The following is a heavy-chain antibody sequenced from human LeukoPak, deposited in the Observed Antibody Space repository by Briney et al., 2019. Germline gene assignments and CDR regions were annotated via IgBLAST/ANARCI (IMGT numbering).Heavy chain of an antibody. CDR1: GFTFSSYA. J-gene: IGHJ6*02. Sequence: GGSLRLSCAASGFTFSSYAIHWVRQAPGKGLEWVAVISYDGSNKYYADSVKGRFTISRDNSKNTLYLQMNSLRAEDTAVYYCARDQIVVVPAAIYYGMDVWGQGTTVTVSS. CDR3: ARDQIVVVPAAIYYGMDV. V-gene: IGHV3-30*04. D-gene: IGHD2-2*01. CDR2: ISYDGSNK.